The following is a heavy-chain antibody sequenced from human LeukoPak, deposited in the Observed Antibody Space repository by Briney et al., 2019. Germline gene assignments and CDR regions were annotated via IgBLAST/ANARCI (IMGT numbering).Heavy chain of an antibody. CDR1: GYTFTGYY. CDR2: INPNSGGT. CDR3: ATLYYYDSSGLSDY. J-gene: IGHJ4*02. D-gene: IGHD3-22*01. Sequence: ASVKVSCKASGYTFTGYYMHWVRQAPGQGLEWMGRINPNSGGTNHAQKFQGRVTMTRDTSISTAYMELSRLRSDDTAVYYCATLYYYDSSGLSDYWGQGTLVTVSS. V-gene: IGHV1-2*06.